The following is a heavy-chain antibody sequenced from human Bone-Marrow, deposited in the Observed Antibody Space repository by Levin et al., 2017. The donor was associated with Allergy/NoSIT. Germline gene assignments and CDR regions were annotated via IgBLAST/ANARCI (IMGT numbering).Heavy chain of an antibody. J-gene: IGHJ3*01. D-gene: IGHD1-26*01. CDR2: IYPGDSET. CDR3: ATSFVGARGAGNDPFDV. CDR1: GYTFINYW. V-gene: IGHV5-51*01. Sequence: GESLKISCKGSGYTFINYWIGWVRQMPGKGLEWMGIIYPGDSETSYSPSFEGQVTISADNSIDTAYLQGTSLKAADTAMYYCATSFVGARGAGNDPFDVWGQGTMVTVSS.